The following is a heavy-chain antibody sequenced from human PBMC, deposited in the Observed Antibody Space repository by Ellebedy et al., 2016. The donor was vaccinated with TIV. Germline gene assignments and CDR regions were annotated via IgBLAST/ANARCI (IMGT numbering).Heavy chain of an antibody. CDR3: AKVRSGNFDAFDI. J-gene: IGHJ3*02. CDR2: ISGSGGST. D-gene: IGHD3-3*01. V-gene: IGHV3-23*01. CDR1: GFTFSSYA. Sequence: GESLKISCAASGFTFSSYAMSWVRQAPGKGLEWVSAISGSGGSTYYADSVKGRFTISRDNSKNTLYLQMNSLRAEDTAVYYCAKVRSGNFDAFDIWGQGTMVTVSS.